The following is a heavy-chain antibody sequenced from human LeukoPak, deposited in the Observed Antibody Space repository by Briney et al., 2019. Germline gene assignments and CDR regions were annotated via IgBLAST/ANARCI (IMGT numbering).Heavy chain of an antibody. CDR2: ISYDGSNK. CDR3: AKDPRSGYDRENWFDP. J-gene: IGHJ5*02. CDR1: GFTFSSYG. Sequence: GGSLRLSCAASGFTFSSYGMHWVRQAPGKGLEWVAVISYDGSNKYYADSVKGRFTITRDNSKNTLYLQMNSLRAEDTAVYYCAKDPRSGYDRENWFDPWGQGTLVTVSS. V-gene: IGHV3-30*18. D-gene: IGHD5-12*01.